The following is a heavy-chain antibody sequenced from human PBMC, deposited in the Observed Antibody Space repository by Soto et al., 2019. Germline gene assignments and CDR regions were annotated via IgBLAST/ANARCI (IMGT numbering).Heavy chain of an antibody. D-gene: IGHD3-3*01. V-gene: IGHV3-23*01. CDR2: IFSGGTST. CDR1: GFTFSSYA. J-gene: IGHJ4*02. CDR3: TKDRHPDGIWXFDX. Sequence: GGSLRLSCAASGFTFSSYAMSWVRQAPGKGLKWVAGIFSGGTSTYYAGSVTGRFTISRDNSKSTLYLQMNSLRVEDTAIYYYTKDRHPDGIWXFDXWGQGTLVTVSS.